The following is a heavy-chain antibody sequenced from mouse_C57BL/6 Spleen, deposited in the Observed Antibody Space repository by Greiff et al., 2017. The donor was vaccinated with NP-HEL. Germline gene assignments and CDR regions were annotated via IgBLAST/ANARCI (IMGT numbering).Heavy chain of an antibody. CDR1: GYTFTDYE. CDR3: TRGGLYGSSFDY. D-gene: IGHD1-1*01. CDR2: IDPETGGT. J-gene: IGHJ2*01. V-gene: IGHV1-15*01. Sequence: VQLQQSGAELVRPGASVTLSCKASGYTFTDYEMPWVKQTPVHGLEWIGAIDPETGGTAYNQKFKGKAILTADKSASTAYMELRSLTSEDSAVYYCTRGGLYGSSFDYWGQGTTLTVSS.